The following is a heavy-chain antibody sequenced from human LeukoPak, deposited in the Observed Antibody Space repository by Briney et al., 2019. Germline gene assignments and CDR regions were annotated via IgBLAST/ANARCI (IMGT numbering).Heavy chain of an antibody. D-gene: IGHD1-1*01. Sequence: SETLSLTCTVSGGSISSSSYYWGWIRQPPGKGLEWIGSIYYSGSTYYNPSLKSRVTISVDTSKNQFSLKLSSVTAADTAVYYCAKARWSNEAAFDYWGQGTLVTVSS. J-gene: IGHJ4*02. CDR1: GGSISSSSYY. CDR3: AKARWSNEAAFDY. V-gene: IGHV4-39*07. CDR2: IYYSGST.